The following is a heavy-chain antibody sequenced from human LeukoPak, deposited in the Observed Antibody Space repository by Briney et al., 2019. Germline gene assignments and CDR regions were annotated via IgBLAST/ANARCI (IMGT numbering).Heavy chain of an antibody. Sequence: ASVKVSCKASGYTFTSYGICWVRQAPGQGLEWMGWISAYNGNTNYAQKLQGRVTMTTDTSTSTAYMELRSLRSDDTAVYYCARDRGIAVAGAFDYWGQGTLVTVSS. V-gene: IGHV1-18*01. CDR1: GYTFTSYG. CDR3: ARDRGIAVAGAFDY. D-gene: IGHD6-19*01. J-gene: IGHJ4*02. CDR2: ISAYNGNT.